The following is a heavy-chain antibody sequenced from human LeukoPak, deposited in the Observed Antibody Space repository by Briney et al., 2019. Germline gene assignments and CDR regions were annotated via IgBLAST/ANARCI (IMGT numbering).Heavy chain of an antibody. CDR2: IRYDGSNK. CDR1: GFTFSSYG. V-gene: IGHV3-30*02. CDR3: AKDPTELLWFGESWFDP. J-gene: IGHJ5*02. D-gene: IGHD3-10*01. Sequence: HPGGSLRLSCAASGFTFSSYGMHWVRQAPGKGLEWVAFIRYDGSNKYYADSVKGRFTISRDNSKNTLYLQMNSLRAEDTAAYYCAKDPTELLWFGESWFDPWGQGTLVTVSS.